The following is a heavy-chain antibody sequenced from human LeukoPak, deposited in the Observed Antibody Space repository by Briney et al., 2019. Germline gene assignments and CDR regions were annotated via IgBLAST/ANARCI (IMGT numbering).Heavy chain of an antibody. CDR2: IYTSGST. J-gene: IGHJ5*02. D-gene: IGHD3-10*01. CDR3: ARARSYGSGSNWFDP. V-gene: IGHV4-4*07. Sequence: SGTLSLSCGASGGSISSYYRSWIRQAAGKGLEWIARIYTSGSTNYNPALKSRVTMSVETSKNQFSLKLSPVTAADTPVYYCARARSYGSGSNWFDPWGQGTLVTVPS. CDR1: GGSISSYY.